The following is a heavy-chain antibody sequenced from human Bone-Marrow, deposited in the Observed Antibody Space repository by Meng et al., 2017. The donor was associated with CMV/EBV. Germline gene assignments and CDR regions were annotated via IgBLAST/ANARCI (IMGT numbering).Heavy chain of an antibody. CDR1: GFTFGDYA. CDR2: IRSKAYGGTT. Sequence: GGSLRLSCTASGFTFGDYAMSWVRQAPGKGLEWVGFIRSKAYGGTTEYAASVKGRFTISRDDSKSIAYLQMNSLRAEDTAVYYCAKDREYYDFWSGYSYYYGMDVWGQGTTVTVSS. J-gene: IGHJ6*02. D-gene: IGHD3-3*01. CDR3: AKDREYYDFWSGYSYYYGMDV. V-gene: IGHV3-49*04.